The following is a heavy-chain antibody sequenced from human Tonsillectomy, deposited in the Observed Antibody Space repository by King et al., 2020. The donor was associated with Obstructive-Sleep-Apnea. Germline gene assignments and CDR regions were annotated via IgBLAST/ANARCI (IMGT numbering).Heavy chain of an antibody. CDR2: IRYDGSNK. Sequence: VQLVESGGGVVQPGRSLRLSCAASGFTFSSYGMHWVRQAPGKGLEWVAFIRYDGSNKYYADSVNGRFTISRDNSKNTLYLQMNSLRAEDTAVYYFANGTPRYCSGGSCPHAFDIWGQGTMVTVSS. V-gene: IGHV3-30*02. J-gene: IGHJ3*02. D-gene: IGHD2-15*01. CDR1: GFTFSSYG. CDR3: ANGTPRYCSGGSCPHAFDI.